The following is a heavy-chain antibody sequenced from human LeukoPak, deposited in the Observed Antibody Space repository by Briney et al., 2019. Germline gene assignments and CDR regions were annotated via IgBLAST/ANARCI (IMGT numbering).Heavy chain of an antibody. CDR1: GDSISSGTYY. CDR3: ASVYCSGGSCPIDY. D-gene: IGHD2-15*01. CDR2: IQTSGST. J-gene: IGHJ4*02. V-gene: IGHV4-61*02. Sequence: SETLSLTCTVSGDSISSGTYYWTWIRQPAGEGLEWIGRIQTSGSTNYNPPLKSRVTISIDTSNNQFSLKLNSVTAADTAVYYCASVYCSGGSCPIDYWGQGTLVTVSS.